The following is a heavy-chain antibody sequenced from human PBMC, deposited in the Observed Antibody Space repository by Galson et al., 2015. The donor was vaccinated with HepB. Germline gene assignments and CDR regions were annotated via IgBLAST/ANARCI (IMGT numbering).Heavy chain of an antibody. Sequence: SLRLSCAASGFTFSSYGMNWVRQAPGKGLEWVASMCSGRSYIFHADSVKGRFAISRDNAKNSLYLQMNRLKAEDTAVYYCVRGAYRGGDCYADEAFDIWGQGTMVTVSA. CDR2: MCSGRSYI. CDR1: GFTFSSYG. CDR3: VRGAYRGGDCYADEAFDI. V-gene: IGHV3-21*01. J-gene: IGHJ3*02. D-gene: IGHD2-21*02.